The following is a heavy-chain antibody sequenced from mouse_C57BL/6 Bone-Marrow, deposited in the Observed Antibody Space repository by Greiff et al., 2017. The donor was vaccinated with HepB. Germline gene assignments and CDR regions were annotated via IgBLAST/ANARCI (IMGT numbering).Heavy chain of an antibody. J-gene: IGHJ3*01. CDR3: ARYREYYGSTPWFAY. V-gene: IGHV7-3*01. CDR2: IRNKANGYTT. D-gene: IGHD1-1*01. CDR1: GFTFTDYY. Sequence: EVKLEESGGGLVQPGGSLSLSCAASGFTFTDYYMSWVRQPPGKALEWLGFIRNKANGYTTEYSASVKGRFTISRDNSQSILYLQMNALRAEDSATYYCARYREYYGSTPWFAYWGQGTLVTVSA.